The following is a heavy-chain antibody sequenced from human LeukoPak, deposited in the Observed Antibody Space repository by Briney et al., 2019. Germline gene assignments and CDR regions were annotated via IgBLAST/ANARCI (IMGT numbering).Heavy chain of an antibody. J-gene: IGHJ4*02. V-gene: IGHV4-30-2*01. CDR2: IHHTGST. D-gene: IGHD6-13*01. CDR3: ATLIAAAGNYFDY. Sequence: SETLSLTCAVSGGSISSSGYSWSWIRQPPGKGLEWIGYIHHTGSTYYNPSLKSRVTISVDTSKNQFSLKLSSVTAADTAVYYCATLIAAAGNYFDYWGQGTLVTVPS. CDR1: GGSISSSGYS.